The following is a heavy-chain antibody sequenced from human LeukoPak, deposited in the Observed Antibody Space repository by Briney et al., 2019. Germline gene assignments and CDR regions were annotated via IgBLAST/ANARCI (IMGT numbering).Heavy chain of an antibody. CDR1: GFTFGSYA. D-gene: IGHD1-26*01. J-gene: IGHJ5*02. CDR3: AKGGHFSWFDP. Sequence: PGGSLRLSCAASGFTFGSYAMSWVRQAPGKGLEWVSTVSGRGDEKFNADSVKGRFAISRDNSKNTLYLQMDSLRADDTAVYYCAKGGHFSWFDPWGQGTLVTVSS. CDR2: VSGRGDEK. V-gene: IGHV3-23*01.